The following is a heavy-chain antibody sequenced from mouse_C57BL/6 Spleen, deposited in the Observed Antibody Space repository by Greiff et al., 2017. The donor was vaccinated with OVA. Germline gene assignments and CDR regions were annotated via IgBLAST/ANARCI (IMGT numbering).Heavy chain of an antibody. V-gene: IGHV2-5*01. D-gene: IGHD2-1*01. CDR1: GFSLTSYG. CDR2: IWRGGST. Sequence: VQLQQSGPGLVQPSQSLSITCTVSGFSLTSYGVHWVRQSPGKGLEWLGVIWRGGSTDYNAAFMSRLSITKDNSKSQVFFKMNSLQADDTAIYYCAKGEGNYNYAMDYWGQGTSVTVSS. J-gene: IGHJ4*01. CDR3: AKGEGNYNYAMDY.